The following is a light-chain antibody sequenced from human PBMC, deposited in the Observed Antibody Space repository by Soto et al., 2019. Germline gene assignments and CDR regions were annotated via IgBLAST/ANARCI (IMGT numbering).Light chain of an antibody. CDR3: SSFTSNNTRV. V-gene: IGLV2-14*01. CDR2: DVN. J-gene: IGLJ3*02. CDR1: SSDVGAYNY. Sequence: QSALTQPASVSGSPGQWITISCTGTSSDVGAYNYVSWYQQHPDKAPKLMIYDVNNRPSGVSNRFSGSKSGNTASLTISGLQADDEADYYCSSFTSNNTRVFGGGTKVTVL.